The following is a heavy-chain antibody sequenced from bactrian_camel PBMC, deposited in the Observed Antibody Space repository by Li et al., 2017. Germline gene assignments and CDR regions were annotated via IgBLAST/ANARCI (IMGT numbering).Heavy chain of an antibody. CDR1: QGTYFR. CDR2: IWRVTGTT. J-gene: IGHJ4*01. V-gene: IGHV3-3*01. D-gene: IGHD7*01. Sequence: VESGGGSVEAGGSLRLSCVASQGTYFRGWFRQAPGKEREAVAVIWRVTGTTGTADSVKGRFTVSQDNAKTTLYLQMNSLKPEDTAMYYCAADTWAGWPSLPLVCGEGMTMKFRGPGTQVTVS. CDR3: AADTWAGWPSLPLVCGEGMTMKF.